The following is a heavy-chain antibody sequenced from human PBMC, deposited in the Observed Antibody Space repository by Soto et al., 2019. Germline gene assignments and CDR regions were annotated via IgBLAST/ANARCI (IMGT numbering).Heavy chain of an antibody. Sequence: GGSLRLSCAASGFTFSSYAMSWVRQAPGKGLEWVSAISGSGGSTYYADSVKGRFTISRDNSKNTLYLQMNSLRAEDTAVYYCARDYDFWSGYPPLGYYYYMDVWGKGTTVTVSS. V-gene: IGHV3-23*01. CDR3: ARDYDFWSGYPPLGYYYYMDV. J-gene: IGHJ6*03. CDR2: ISGSGGST. D-gene: IGHD3-3*01. CDR1: GFTFSSYA.